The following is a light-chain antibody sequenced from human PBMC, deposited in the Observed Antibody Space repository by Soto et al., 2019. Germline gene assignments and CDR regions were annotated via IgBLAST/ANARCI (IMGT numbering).Light chain of an antibody. V-gene: IGKV3-20*01. Sequence: EIVLTQSPGTLSLSPGERATLSCRASQSLTSNYLAWYQQKPGQAPRLLIYGASSRATGIPDRFSGSGSGTESTLPITSREPEDFAVYFCQQYESSPPPYTCGQGTKLEIK. CDR2: GAS. J-gene: IGKJ2*01. CDR1: QSLTSNY. CDR3: QQYESSPPPYT.